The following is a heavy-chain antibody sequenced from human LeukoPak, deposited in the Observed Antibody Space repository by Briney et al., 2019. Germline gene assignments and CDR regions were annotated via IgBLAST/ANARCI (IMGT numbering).Heavy chain of an antibody. Sequence: SETLSLTCSVSGDSISSGAYYWSWIRHHPGKGLEWIGYIHYSGSTSYSPSLKSRVTILVDTPKNQFSLRLRSVTAADTAVYYCARGRSMTTPELYDYWGQGTPVTVSS. D-gene: IGHD1-1*01. CDR2: IHYSGST. J-gene: IGHJ4*02. V-gene: IGHV4-31*03. CDR3: ARGRSMTTPELYDY. CDR1: GDSISSGAYY.